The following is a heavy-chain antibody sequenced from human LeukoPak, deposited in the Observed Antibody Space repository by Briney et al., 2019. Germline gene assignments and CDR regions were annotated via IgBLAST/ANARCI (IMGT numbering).Heavy chain of an antibody. D-gene: IGHD4-11*01. J-gene: IGHJ4*02. Sequence: SETLSLTCAVSGGSISSGGYSWSWIRQPPGKGLEWIGYIYYSGSTYYNPSLKSRVTISVDTSKNQFSLKLSSVTAADTAVYYCARGDSNYSPFDYWGQGTLVTVSS. CDR1: GGSISSGGYS. V-gene: IGHV4-30-4*08. CDR2: IYYSGST. CDR3: ARGDSNYSPFDY.